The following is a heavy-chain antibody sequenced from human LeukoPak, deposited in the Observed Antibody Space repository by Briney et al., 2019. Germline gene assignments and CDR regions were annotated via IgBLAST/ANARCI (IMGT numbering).Heavy chain of an antibody. CDR2: ISPSGGST. CDR3: ARAINRQGIFGVLRNPVNYYYYMDV. Sequence: ASVKVSCKAFGYTFTSNYMHWVRQAPGQGPEWMGVISPSGGSTTYAQKFQGRVTLTRDMSTSTDYLELSSLRSEDTAVYYCARAINRQGIFGVLRNPVNYYYYMDVWGKGTTVTVSS. V-gene: IGHV1-46*01. CDR1: GYTFTSNY. D-gene: IGHD3-3*01. J-gene: IGHJ6*03.